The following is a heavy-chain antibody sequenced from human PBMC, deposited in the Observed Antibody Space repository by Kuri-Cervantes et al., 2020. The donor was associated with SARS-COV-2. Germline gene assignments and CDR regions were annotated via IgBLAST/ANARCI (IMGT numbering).Heavy chain of an antibody. J-gene: IGHJ6*02. CDR3: ARDWRPGLYGYYYYGMDV. CDR1: GFTFSSYA. D-gene: IGHD3-3*01. Sequence: GGSLRLSCAASGFTFSSYAMHWVRQAPGKGLEWVAVISYDGSNKYYADSVKGRFTISRDNSKNSLYLQMNSLRDEDTAVYYCARDWRPGLYGYYYYGMDVWGQGTTVTVSS. CDR2: ISYDGSNK. V-gene: IGHV3-30*04.